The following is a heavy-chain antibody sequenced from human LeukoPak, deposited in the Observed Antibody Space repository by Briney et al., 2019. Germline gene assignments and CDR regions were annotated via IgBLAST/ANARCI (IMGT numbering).Heavy chain of an antibody. CDR2: ISSSSIYT. Sequence: GGSLRLSCAASGFTFSDYYMSWIRQAPGKGLEWVSYISSSSIYTNYADSVKGRFTISRDNAKNSLYLQMNSLRAEDTAVYYCARDIYCSSTSCYGGVDYWGQGTLVTVSS. D-gene: IGHD2-2*01. J-gene: IGHJ4*02. CDR3: ARDIYCSSTSCYGGVDY. V-gene: IGHV3-11*05. CDR1: GFTFSDYY.